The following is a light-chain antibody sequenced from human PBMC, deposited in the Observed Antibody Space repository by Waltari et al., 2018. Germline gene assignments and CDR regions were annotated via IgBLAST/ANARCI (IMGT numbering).Light chain of an antibody. V-gene: IGLV2-11*01. CDR1: SSDVGGYNY. CDR2: DVS. J-gene: IGLJ2*01. Sequence: QSALTQPRSVSWSPGQSVTISCTGTSSDVGGYNYVSWYQQHPGKAPKLMIYDVSKRPSGFPYRFSGSKSGNTASLTISGLQAEDEADYYCCSYAGSFVVFGGGTKLTVL. CDR3: CSYAGSFVV.